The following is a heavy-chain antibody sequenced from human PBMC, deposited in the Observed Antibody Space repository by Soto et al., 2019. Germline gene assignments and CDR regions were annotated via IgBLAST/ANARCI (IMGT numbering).Heavy chain of an antibody. CDR2: INPNSGGT. CDR1: GYTFTGYY. CDR3: ARDRGIVATMFDPGPAF. V-gene: IGHV1-2*02. Sequence: ASVKVSCKASGYTFTGYYMHWVRPAPGQGLEWMGWINPNSGGTNYAQKFQGRVTVTRDTSISTAYMELSRLRSDDTAVYYCARDRGIVATMFDPGPAFWGQGTLVTVSS. D-gene: IGHD5-12*01. J-gene: IGHJ4*02.